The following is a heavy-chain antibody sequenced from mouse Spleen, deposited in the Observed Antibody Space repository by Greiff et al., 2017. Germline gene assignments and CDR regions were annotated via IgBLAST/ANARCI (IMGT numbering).Heavy chain of an antibody. CDR1: GYTFTDYY. CDR3: ARRGLLWPPWFAY. CDR2: INPYNGGT. V-gene: IGHV1-19*01. D-gene: IGHD2-10*01. Sequence: EVQLQQSGPVLVKPGASVKMSCKASGYTFTDYYMNWVKQSHGKSLEWIGVINPYNGGTSYNQKFKGKATLTVDKSSSTAYMELNSLTSEDSAVYYCARRGLLWPPWFAYWGQGTLVTVSA. J-gene: IGHJ3*01.